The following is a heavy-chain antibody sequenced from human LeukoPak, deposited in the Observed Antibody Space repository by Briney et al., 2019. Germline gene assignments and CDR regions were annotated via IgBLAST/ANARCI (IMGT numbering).Heavy chain of an antibody. Sequence: GGSLRLSCAASGFTFSNYGMPWVRQSPGKGLEWVAVIWSDGSNQYNADSVKGRFTSSRDNSKNTLFLQMNSLRAEDTAVYFCAREHYYGSGSYSYFDYWGQGTLVTVSS. J-gene: IGHJ4*02. CDR2: IWSDGSNQ. V-gene: IGHV3-33*01. CDR1: GFTFSNYG. D-gene: IGHD3-10*01. CDR3: AREHYYGSGSYSYFDY.